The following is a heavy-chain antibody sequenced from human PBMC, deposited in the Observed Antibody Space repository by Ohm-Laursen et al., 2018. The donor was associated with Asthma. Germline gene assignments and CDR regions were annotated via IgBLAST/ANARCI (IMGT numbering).Heavy chain of an antibody. CDR1: GYTFSRYS. D-gene: IGHD1-26*01. CDR3: ARIGPEWELPGREYSLHH. J-gene: IGHJ1*01. Sequence: GSLRLSCAASGYTFSRYSIHWVRQFPGKGLEWVASISTASTFIYYADSVRGRFTTSRDNAKNSAYLQMNSLRAEDTALYYCARIGPEWELPGREYSLHHWGEGTLVTVSS. V-gene: IGHV3-21*01. CDR2: ISTASTFI.